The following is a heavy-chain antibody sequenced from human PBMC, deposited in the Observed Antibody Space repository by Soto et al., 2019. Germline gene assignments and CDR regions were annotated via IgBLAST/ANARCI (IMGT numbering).Heavy chain of an antibody. J-gene: IGHJ4*02. Sequence: GGSLRLSCAASGFTFSSYNMNWVRQAPGKGLEWVSYISSSSSTIYYADSVKGRFTISRDNAKNSLYLQMSSLRDEDTAVYYCARVATITNDYWGQGTLVTVSS. D-gene: IGHD5-12*01. CDR1: GFTFSSYN. CDR2: ISSSSSTI. V-gene: IGHV3-48*02. CDR3: ARVATITNDY.